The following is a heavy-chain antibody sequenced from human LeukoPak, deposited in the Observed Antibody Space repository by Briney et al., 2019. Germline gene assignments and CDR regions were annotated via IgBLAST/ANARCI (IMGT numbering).Heavy chain of an antibody. Sequence: HPGGSLRLSCAASGFTVSGNYMSWVRQAPGKGLEWVSVIYAGGSTFYADSVKGRFTISRDTFKNTLFLQMNSLRAEDTAVYYCAKDRGLAKYTKSWYIFDAFDIWGQGTVVTVSS. CDR2: IYAGGST. CDR1: GFTVSGNY. J-gene: IGHJ3*02. V-gene: IGHV3-53*01. D-gene: IGHD6-13*01. CDR3: AKDRGLAKYTKSWYIFDAFDI.